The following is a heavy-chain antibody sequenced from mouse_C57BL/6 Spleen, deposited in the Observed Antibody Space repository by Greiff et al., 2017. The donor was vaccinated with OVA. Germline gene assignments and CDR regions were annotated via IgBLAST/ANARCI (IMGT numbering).Heavy chain of an antibody. J-gene: IGHJ4*01. CDR2: IHPNSGST. V-gene: IGHV1-64*01. Sequence: QVQLQQPGAELVKPGASVKLSCKASGYTFTSYWMHWVKQRPGQGLEWIGMIHPNSGSTNYNEKFKSKATLTVDKSSSTAYMQLSSLTSEDSAVYYCASTNWDIPYAKEGWGQGTTVTVSS. D-gene: IGHD4-1*02. CDR3: ASTNWDIPYAKEG. CDR1: GYTFTSYW.